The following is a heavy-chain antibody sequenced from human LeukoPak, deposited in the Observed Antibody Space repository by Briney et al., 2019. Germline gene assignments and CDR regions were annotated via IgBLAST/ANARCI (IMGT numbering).Heavy chain of an antibody. Sequence: XWXWIRQPPGKGLEWMGEINHSGSTNYNPSLKSRVTISVDTSKNQFSLKLSSVTAADTAVYYCAKSPAAAGLSDAFDIWGQGTMVTVSS. CDR3: AKSPAAAGLSDAFDI. CDR1: X. CDR2: INHSGST. V-gene: IGHV4-34*01. D-gene: IGHD6-13*01. J-gene: IGHJ3*02.